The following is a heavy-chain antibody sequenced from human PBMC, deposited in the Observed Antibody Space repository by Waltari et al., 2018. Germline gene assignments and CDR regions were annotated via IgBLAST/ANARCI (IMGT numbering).Heavy chain of an antibody. CDR3: ARRGDFKDWFDS. V-gene: IGHV1-69*05. CDR1: GATFRNFG. CDR2: TIPIFGRT. Sequence: QVLLVQSGSEVRKPGSSVKVSCKASGATFRNFGFNWVRQAPGQGLEWMGGTIPIFGRTNYAQRVKGKVTVSSDESTRTAYMELNNLTSDDTAIYFWARRGDFKDWFDSWGQGTLVIVSS. J-gene: IGHJ5*01. D-gene: IGHD3-16*01.